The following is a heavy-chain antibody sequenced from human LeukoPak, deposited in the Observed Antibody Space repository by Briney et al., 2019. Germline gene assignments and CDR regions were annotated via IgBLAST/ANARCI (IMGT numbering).Heavy chain of an antibody. CDR2: IKQDGSEK. V-gene: IGHV3-7*01. J-gene: IGHJ4*02. CDR1: GLTFSSYW. D-gene: IGHD2-2*01. CDR3: ARVGCTSTSCLAN. Sequence: GGSLRLSCAVSGLTFSSYWMTWVRQAPGKGLELVANIKQDGSEKYCVDSVKGRFTISRDNAKNSLYLQMSSVRAEDTAVYYCARVGCTSTSCLANWGQGTLVTVSS.